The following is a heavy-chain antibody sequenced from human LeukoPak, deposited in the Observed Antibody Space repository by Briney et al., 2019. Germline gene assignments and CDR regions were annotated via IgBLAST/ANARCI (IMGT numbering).Heavy chain of an antibody. V-gene: IGHV1-58*02. D-gene: IGHD3-22*01. J-gene: IGHJ3*02. Sequence: ASVKVSCKASGFTFTRSAMQWVRQARGQRPEWIGWIVVGSGNTNYAQKFQERVTITRDMSTSTAYMELSSLRSKDTAMYYCAAADYYDSSGYYPYAFHIWGQGTMVTVSS. CDR3: AAADYYDSSGYYPYAFHI. CDR1: GFTFTRSA. CDR2: IVVGSGNT.